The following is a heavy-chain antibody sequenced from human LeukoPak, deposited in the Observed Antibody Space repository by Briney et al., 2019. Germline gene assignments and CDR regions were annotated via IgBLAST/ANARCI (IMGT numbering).Heavy chain of an antibody. J-gene: IGHJ4*02. D-gene: IGHD6-13*01. Sequence: GGSLRLSCAASGFTFSSYWMSWVRQAPGKGLEWVANIKQDGSEKYYVDSVKGRFTISRDNAKNSLYLQMNSLRAEDTAVYYCARGAGQLVVVFDYWGQGTLVTVSS. CDR3: ARGAGQLVVVFDY. CDR1: GFTFSSYW. V-gene: IGHV3-7*01. CDR2: IKQDGSEK.